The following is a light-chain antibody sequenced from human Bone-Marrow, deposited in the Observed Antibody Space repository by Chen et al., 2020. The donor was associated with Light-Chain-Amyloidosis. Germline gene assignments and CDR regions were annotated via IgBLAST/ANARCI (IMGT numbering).Light chain of an antibody. J-gene: IGLJ2*01. CDR2: RDT. CDR3: QSADSSGTYEVI. V-gene: IGLV3-25*03. CDR1: DLPTKY. Sequence: SYELTQPPSVSVSPGQTARITCSGDDLPTKYAYWYQQQPGQAPVLVIHRDTERPSGISERFSGSSSETTATLTISGVQAEDEADYHCQSADSSGTYEVIFGGGTKLTVL.